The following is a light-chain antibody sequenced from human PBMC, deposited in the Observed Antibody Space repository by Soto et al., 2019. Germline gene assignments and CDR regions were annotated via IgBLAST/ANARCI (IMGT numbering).Light chain of an antibody. CDR2: DAS. Sequence: EIVVTHSPGTLSLSPGERATLSCSASQTVSSNYLAWCQQKPGQAPRLLIYDASNRATGIPARFSGSGSGTDFTLTISSLEPEDFAVYYCQQRSNWPITFGQGTRLEIK. V-gene: IGKV3D-20*02. J-gene: IGKJ5*01. CDR1: QTVSSNY. CDR3: QQRSNWPIT.